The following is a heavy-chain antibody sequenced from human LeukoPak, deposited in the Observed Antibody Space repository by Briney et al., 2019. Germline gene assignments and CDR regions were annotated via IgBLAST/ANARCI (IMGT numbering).Heavy chain of an antibody. CDR2: ISYDGSNK. V-gene: IGHV3-30-3*01. CDR1: GFTFSSYP. Sequence: PGGSLRLSCAASGFTFSSYPMHWVRQAPGKGLEWVPVISYDGSNKYYADSVKGRFTISRDNSKSTLFLQMSSLRPEDTAVYYCARENVATSFDYWGQGTLVTVSS. CDR3: ARENVATSFDY. J-gene: IGHJ4*02. D-gene: IGHD5-12*01.